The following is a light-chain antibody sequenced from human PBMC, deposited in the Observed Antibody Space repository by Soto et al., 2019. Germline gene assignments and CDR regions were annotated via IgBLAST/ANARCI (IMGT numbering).Light chain of an antibody. Sequence: DIQMTQSPSSLSASVGDRVTITCQASQDINNYLNWYQQKPGKAPELLIYDASNLQTGVPTRFSGSGSGKLFTFTISSLQPEDIATYFCQQYDFLVTFGQGTRLEIQ. CDR2: DAS. CDR3: QQYDFLVT. V-gene: IGKV1-33*01. J-gene: IGKJ5*01. CDR1: QDINNY.